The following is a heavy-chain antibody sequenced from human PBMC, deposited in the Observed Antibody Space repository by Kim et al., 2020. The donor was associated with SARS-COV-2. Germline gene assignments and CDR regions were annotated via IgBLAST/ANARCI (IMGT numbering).Heavy chain of an antibody. J-gene: IGHJ2*01. CDR2: ISGDGATK. D-gene: IGHD3-10*01. CDR3: AKDGWFGKWTLYYFYF. CDR1: GFNFGTYG. Sequence: GGSLRLSCAASGFNFGTYGMHWVRQAPGKGLEWVAVISGDGATKNFADTVKGRFALYRDNSRNIFYLQMSSLRPEDTAVYYCAKDGWFGKWTLYYFYFWG. V-gene: IGHV3-30*18.